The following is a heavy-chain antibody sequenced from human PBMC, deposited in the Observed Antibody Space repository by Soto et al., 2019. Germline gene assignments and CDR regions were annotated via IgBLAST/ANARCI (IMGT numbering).Heavy chain of an antibody. V-gene: IGHV4-59*01. CDR1: GASINNYY. CDR3: SGDTYGMDV. Sequence: QVQLQESGPGLVKPSETLSLTCTVSGASINNYYCNWVRQPPGKGLEWIGSIHYSGTTHYNPSLERRVTLSADSAKNQFSLKLNSVTAADTAVYYCSGDTYGMDVWGQGTTVTVSS. J-gene: IGHJ6*02. CDR2: IHYSGTT.